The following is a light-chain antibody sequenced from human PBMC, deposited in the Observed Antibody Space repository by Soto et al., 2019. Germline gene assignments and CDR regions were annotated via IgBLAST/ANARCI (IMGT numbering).Light chain of an antibody. J-gene: IGLJ1*01. CDR3: SSYTSSSTRV. V-gene: IGLV2-14*01. Sequence: QSALTQPASVSGSPGQSITISCTGTSSDVGGYNYVSWYQQHPGKAPKLVIFDVSDRPSGVSNRFSGSKSGNTASLTISGLQAEDEADYYCSSYTSSSTRVFGTGTK. CDR1: SSDVGGYNY. CDR2: DVS.